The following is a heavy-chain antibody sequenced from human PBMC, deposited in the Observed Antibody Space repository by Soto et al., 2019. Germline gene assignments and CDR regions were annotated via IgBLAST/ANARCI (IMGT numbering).Heavy chain of an antibody. V-gene: IGHV3-48*02. J-gene: IGHJ4*02. CDR1: GFTFSSYS. CDR3: ARDIGSGWYYFDY. D-gene: IGHD6-19*01. CDR2: ITPSSDTI. Sequence: GGSLRLSCAASGFTFSSYSMNWVRQAPGKGLEWVSYITPSSDTIYYADSVKGRFTISRDSGKNSLYLQMNSLRDEDTAVYYCARDIGSGWYYFDYWGQGNMVTVSS.